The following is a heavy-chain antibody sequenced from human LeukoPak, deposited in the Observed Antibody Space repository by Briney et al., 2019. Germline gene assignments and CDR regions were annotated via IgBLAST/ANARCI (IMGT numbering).Heavy chain of an antibody. Sequence: PSETLSLTCTVSGGSISSYYWSWIRQPTGKGLEWIGYIYYSGSTNYNPSLKSRVTISVDTSKNQFSLKLSSVTAADTAVYYCARSSGWYYFDYWGQGTLVTVSS. D-gene: IGHD6-19*01. V-gene: IGHV4-59*01. J-gene: IGHJ4*02. CDR1: GGSISSYY. CDR2: IYYSGST. CDR3: ARSSGWYYFDY.